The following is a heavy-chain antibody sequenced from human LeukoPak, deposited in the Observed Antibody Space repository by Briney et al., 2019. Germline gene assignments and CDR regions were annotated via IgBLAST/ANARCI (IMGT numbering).Heavy chain of an antibody. CDR2: ISYDGSNK. D-gene: IGHD3-22*01. J-gene: IGHJ4*02. CDR1: GFTFSSYA. V-gene: IGHV3-30-3*01. CDR3: ARDRSDGSGYLDY. Sequence: PGGSLRLSCAAPGFTFSSYAMHWVRQAPGKGLEWVAVISYDGSNKYYADSVKGRFTISGDNSKNTLYLQMNSLRAEDTAVYYCARDRSDGSGYLDYWGQGTLVTVSS.